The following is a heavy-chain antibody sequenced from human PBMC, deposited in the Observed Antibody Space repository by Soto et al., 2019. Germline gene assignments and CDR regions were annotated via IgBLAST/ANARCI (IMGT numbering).Heavy chain of an antibody. V-gene: IGHV4-59*01. CDR3: ARGRDDYNGWYVDL. CDR1: GGSISTYC. CDR2: LYYGGST. Sequence: PSETLSLTCTVSGGSISTYCWNWIRQPPGKGLEWIGYLYYGGSTNYNPSLESRVTISLDTSKNQISLKLSSVTAADTAVYYCARGRDDYNGWYVDLWGRGSLVTVSS. D-gene: IGHD4-4*01. J-gene: IGHJ2*01.